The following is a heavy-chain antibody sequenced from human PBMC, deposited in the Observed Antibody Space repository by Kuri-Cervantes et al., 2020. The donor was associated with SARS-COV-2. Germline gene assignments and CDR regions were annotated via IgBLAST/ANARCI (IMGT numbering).Heavy chain of an antibody. Sequence: GESLKISCEGSGFTFSDYYMSWVRQAPGKGLEWLSNISPSMAHTYYADSVRGRFTISRDNAKNSLYLQMTGLRVDDTAVYYCARGLGAVSTVDFYFGLGVWGQGTTVTVSS. V-gene: IGHV3-11*06. CDR2: ISPSMAHT. CDR3: ARGLGAVSTVDFYFGLGV. CDR1: GFTFSDYY. D-gene: IGHD3-16*01. J-gene: IGHJ6*02.